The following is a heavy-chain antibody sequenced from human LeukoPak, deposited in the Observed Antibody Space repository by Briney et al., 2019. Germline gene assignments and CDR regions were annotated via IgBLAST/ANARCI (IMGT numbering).Heavy chain of an antibody. V-gene: IGHV3-30*04. J-gene: IGHJ4*02. CDR2: ISYDGSNK. CDR1: GFTFSSYA. D-gene: IGHD4-17*01. CDR3: ARTVAYGDYPYYFDY. Sequence: GGSLRLSCAASGFTFSSYAMHWVRQAPGKGLEWVAVISYDGSNKYYADSVKGRFTISRDNSKNTLYLQMNSLRAEGTAVYYCARTVAYGDYPYYFDYWGQGTLVTASS.